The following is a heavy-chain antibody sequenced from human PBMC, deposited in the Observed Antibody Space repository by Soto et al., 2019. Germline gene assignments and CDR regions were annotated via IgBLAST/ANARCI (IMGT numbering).Heavy chain of an antibody. D-gene: IGHD2-21*01. CDR1: GFGVTESETY. CDR2: FYRGGRR. Sequence: EVQMVESGGGLIQPGGSLKLSCAVSGFGVTESETYVSWIRQVPGKGLEWVAAFYRGGRRNYAASVKGRFVISRDKSENSVFLQLNLVRVEDTAVYYCAREVVVGATAKFDRWGQGTMVIVSP. J-gene: IGHJ5*02. CDR3: AREVVVGATAKFDR. V-gene: IGHV3-53*03.